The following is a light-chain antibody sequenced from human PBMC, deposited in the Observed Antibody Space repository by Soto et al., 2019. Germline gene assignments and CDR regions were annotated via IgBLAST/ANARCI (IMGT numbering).Light chain of an antibody. CDR3: QHYNSYPDA. V-gene: IGKV1-9*01. CDR2: AAS. CDR1: QGISSY. Sequence: DIQWTQSPSFLSASVGDRVTITCRASQGISSYLAWYQQKPGKAPKLLIYAASTLQSGVPSRFSGSGSGTEFTLTISSLQPDDFATYYCQHYNSYPDAFGQGTKVDIK. J-gene: IGKJ1*01.